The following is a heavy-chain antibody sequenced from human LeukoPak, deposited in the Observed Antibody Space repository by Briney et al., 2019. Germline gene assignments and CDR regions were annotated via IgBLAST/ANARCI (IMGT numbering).Heavy chain of an antibody. CDR2: ISYDGSNK. Sequence: PGRSLRLSCAASGFTFSSYGMHWVRQAPCKGLEWVAVISYDGSNKYYADSVKGRFTISRDNSKNTLYLQMNSLRAEDTAVYYCAKDYYDSSGYPDYWGQGTLVTVSS. CDR1: GFTFSSYG. V-gene: IGHV3-30*18. J-gene: IGHJ4*02. CDR3: AKDYYDSSGYPDY. D-gene: IGHD3-22*01.